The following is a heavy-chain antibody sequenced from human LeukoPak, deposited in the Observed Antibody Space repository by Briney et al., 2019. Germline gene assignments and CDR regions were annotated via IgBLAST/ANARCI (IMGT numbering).Heavy chain of an antibody. V-gene: IGHV3-21*01. CDR2: ISSGSTYI. J-gene: IGHJ6*04. D-gene: IGHD3-10*02. Sequence: PGGSLRLSCATSGFLLSSYSMNWIRQAPGKGLEWVSSISSGSTYINYADSVKGRFTISRDNAKNSVFLQMNSLRAEDTAVYYCAELGITMIGGVWGKGTTVTISS. CDR1: GFLLSSYS. CDR3: AELGITMIGGV.